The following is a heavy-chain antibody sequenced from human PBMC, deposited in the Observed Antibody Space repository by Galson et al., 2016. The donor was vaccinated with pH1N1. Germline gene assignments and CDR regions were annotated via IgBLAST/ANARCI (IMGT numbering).Heavy chain of an antibody. CDR3: ARAIAAAGSL. D-gene: IGHD6-13*01. J-gene: IGHJ4*02. CDR2: INQDGDTK. Sequence: SLRLSCAASGFNFSNYWMQWVRQAPWKGLQWVANINQDGDTKYYVGSVEGRFTITRDNAKNSLFLQMNSLRAEDTAVYYCARAIAAAGSLWGQGTMVTVSS. CDR1: GFNFSNYW. V-gene: IGHV3-7*04.